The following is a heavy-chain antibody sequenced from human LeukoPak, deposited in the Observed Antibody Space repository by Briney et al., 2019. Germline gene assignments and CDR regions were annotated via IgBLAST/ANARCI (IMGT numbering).Heavy chain of an antibody. CDR1: GFTFSSYG. J-gene: IGHJ3*02. CDR2: IRYDGSNK. V-gene: IGHV3-30*02. D-gene: IGHD3-22*01. Sequence: PGGSLRLSCAASGFTFSSYGMHWVRQAPGKGLEWVAFIRYDGSNKYYADSVKGRFTISRDNSKNTLYLQMNSLRAEDTAVYYCAKMRIVVVMFDAFDIWGQGTMVTASS. CDR3: AKMRIVVVMFDAFDI.